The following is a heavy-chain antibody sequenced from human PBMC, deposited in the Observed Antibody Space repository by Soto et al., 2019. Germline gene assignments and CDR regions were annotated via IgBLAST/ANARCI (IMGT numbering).Heavy chain of an antibody. CDR2: ISASGTST. J-gene: IGHJ5*02. CDR1: GITFSSNA. D-gene: IGHD2-2*01. V-gene: IGHV3-23*01. CDR3: VKRVDSTSCYWFDP. Sequence: EVQLLESGGGLVQPGGSLRLSCAASGITFSSNAMSWVRQAPGKGLEWVSSISASGTSTYYADSVMGRFTISRDISKNTLYRQMNTLRADDTAVYYCVKRVDSTSCYWFDPWGQGTLVTVSS.